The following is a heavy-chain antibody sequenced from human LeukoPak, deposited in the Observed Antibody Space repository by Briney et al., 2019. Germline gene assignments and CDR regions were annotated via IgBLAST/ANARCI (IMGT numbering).Heavy chain of an antibody. J-gene: IGHJ6*02. Sequence: GGSLRLSCAATGFTFDDYAMYWVRQAPGKGLEWVSGISWNRGDIGYADSVKGRFTLSRDNAKNSLYLQMNSLRVEDTALYYCAKGTSSSVYYYYGMDVWGQGTTVTVSS. CDR3: AKGTSSSVYYYYGMDV. V-gene: IGHV3-9*01. CDR2: ISWNRGDI. CDR1: GFTFDDYA. D-gene: IGHD6-6*01.